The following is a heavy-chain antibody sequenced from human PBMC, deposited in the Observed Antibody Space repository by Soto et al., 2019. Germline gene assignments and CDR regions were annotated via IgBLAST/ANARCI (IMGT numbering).Heavy chain of an antibody. J-gene: IGHJ5*02. CDR3: ARELQLLSGGFDP. V-gene: IGHV3-64*01. CDR2: VSSNGGST. CDR1: GFTFSSYA. Sequence: HPGGSLRLSCAASGFTFSSYAMHWVRQAPGKGLEYVSAVSSNGGSTYYANSVKGRFTISRDNSKNTLYLQMGSLRAEDMAVYYCARELQLLSGGFDPWGQGT. D-gene: IGHD2-2*01.